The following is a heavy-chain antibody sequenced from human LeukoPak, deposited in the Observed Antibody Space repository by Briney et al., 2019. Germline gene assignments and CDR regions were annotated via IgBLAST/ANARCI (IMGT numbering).Heavy chain of an antibody. V-gene: IGHV3-30*02. J-gene: IGHJ4*02. Sequence: GGSLRLSCAASGFTFSSYAMHWVRQAPGRGLEWVAFIRYDGSNKYYADSVKGRFTISRDNSKNTLYLQMNSLRPDDTAVYYCAKDLGPVALNGGDYWGQGTLVTVSS. CDR2: IRYDGSNK. D-gene: IGHD6-19*01. CDR3: AKDLGPVALNGGDY. CDR1: GFTFSSYA.